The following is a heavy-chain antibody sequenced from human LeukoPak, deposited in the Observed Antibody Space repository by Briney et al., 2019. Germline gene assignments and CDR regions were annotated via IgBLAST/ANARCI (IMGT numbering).Heavy chain of an antibody. D-gene: IGHD2-2*01. V-gene: IGHV4-34*01. J-gene: IGHJ6*02. CDR3: ARTLIVVVPAAFYYYYGMDV. Sequence: PSETLSLTCAVYGGSFSGYYWSWIRQPPGKGLEWIGEINHSGSTNYNPSLKSRVTIPVDTSKNQFSLKLSSVTAADTAVYYCARTLIVVVPAAFYYYYGMDVWGQGTTVTVSS. CDR2: INHSGST. CDR1: GGSFSGYY.